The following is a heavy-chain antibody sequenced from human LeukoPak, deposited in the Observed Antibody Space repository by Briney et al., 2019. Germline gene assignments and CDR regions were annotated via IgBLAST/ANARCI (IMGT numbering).Heavy chain of an antibody. CDR2: INPNSGGT. V-gene: IGHV1-2*02. CDR1: GYTFTGYY. D-gene: IGHD6-25*01. Sequence: ASVKVSCKSSGYTFTGYYIHWVRQAPGQGLEWMGWINPNSGGTNYSQKFQGRVTMPRDTSITTAYMELSGLRYDDTAIYYCARGKLAAPGRTGYNWFDPWGQGTLVTVSS. J-gene: IGHJ5*02. CDR3: ARGKLAAPGRTGYNWFDP.